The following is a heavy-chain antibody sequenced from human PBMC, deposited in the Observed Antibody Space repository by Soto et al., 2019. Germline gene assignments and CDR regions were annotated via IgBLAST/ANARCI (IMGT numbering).Heavy chain of an antibody. D-gene: IGHD3-10*01. CDR2: IWYDGSNK. CDR1: GFTFSSYG. CDR3: ARDDGYYGSGSYYKWNYYYGMDV. Sequence: QVQLVESGGGVVQPGRSLRLSCAASGFTFSSYGMHWVRQAPGKGLEWVAVIWYDGSNKYYADSVKGRFTISRDNSKNTLYLQMNSLRAEDTAVYYCARDDGYYGSGSYYKWNYYYGMDVWGQGTTVTVSS. J-gene: IGHJ6*02. V-gene: IGHV3-33*01.